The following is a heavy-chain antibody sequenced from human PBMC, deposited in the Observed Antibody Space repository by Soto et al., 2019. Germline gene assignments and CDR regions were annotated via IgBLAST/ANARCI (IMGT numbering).Heavy chain of an antibody. CDR1: GYTFTGYY. V-gene: IGHV1-2*02. J-gene: IGHJ5*02. CDR2: INPNSGGT. D-gene: IGHD3-10*01. Sequence: ASVKVSCKASGYTFTGYYMHWVRQAPGQGLERMGWINPNSGGTNYAQKFQGRVTMTRDTSISTAYMELSRLRSDDTAVYYCARGQIGLVPKLYYGSGSYSNGGWFDPWGQGTLVTVSS. CDR3: ARGQIGLVPKLYYGSGSYSNGGWFDP.